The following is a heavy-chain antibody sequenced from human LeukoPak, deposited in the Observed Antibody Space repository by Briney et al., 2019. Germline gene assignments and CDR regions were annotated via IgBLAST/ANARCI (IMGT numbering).Heavy chain of an antibody. CDR1: GYTFAGYY. CDR3: ARAKPYGSYFRGAYYFDY. Sequence: ASVKVSCKASGYTFAGYYMHWVRQAPGQGLEWMGWINPNSGGTNYAQKFQGRVTMTRDTSISTAYMELSRLRSDDTAVYYCARAKPYGSYFRGAYYFDYWGQGTLVTVSS. D-gene: IGHD1-26*01. J-gene: IGHJ4*02. V-gene: IGHV1-2*02. CDR2: INPNSGGT.